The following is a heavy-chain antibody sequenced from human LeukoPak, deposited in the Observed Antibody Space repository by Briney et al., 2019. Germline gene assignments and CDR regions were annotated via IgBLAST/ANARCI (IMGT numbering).Heavy chain of an antibody. J-gene: IGHJ4*02. V-gene: IGHV3-30*03. CDR3: ARDRINMMVLGHDSGLDF. CDR2: VSYDGGHK. Sequence: QSGGSLRLSCVGSGFSLNEYGIHWVRQAPGKGLECVAVVSYDGGHKYYADSVKGRFTISRDTSSDTVSLQMNSLRVEDTAVYYCARDRINMMVLGHDSGLDFWGQGTLVTVSS. D-gene: IGHD3-22*01. CDR1: GFSLNEYG.